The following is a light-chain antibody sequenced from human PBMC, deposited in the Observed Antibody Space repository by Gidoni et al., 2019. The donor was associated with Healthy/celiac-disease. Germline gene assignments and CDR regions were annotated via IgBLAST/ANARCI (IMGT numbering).Light chain of an antibody. CDR3: QQLNSYPVT. J-gene: IGKJ5*01. CDR1: QGISSY. CDR2: AAS. V-gene: IGKV1-9*01. Sequence: DNQLTQSPSFRSASVGDRVTITCRASQGISSYLAWYQQKPGKAPKLLIYAASTLQSGVPSRFSGSGSGTEFTLTISSLQPEDFATYYCQQLNSYPVTFGQGTRLEIK.